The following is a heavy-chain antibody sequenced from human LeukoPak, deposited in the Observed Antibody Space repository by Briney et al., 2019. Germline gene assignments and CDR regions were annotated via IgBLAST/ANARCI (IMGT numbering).Heavy chain of an antibody. CDR1: GFTFDDYG. Sequence: PGGPLRLSCAASGFTFDDYGMSWVRQAPGKGLEWVSGINWNGGSTGYADSVKGRFTISRDNAKNSLYLQMNSLRAEDTALYYCARGQETYYYDSSGYYYPDWGQGTLVTVSS. D-gene: IGHD3-22*01. CDR2: INWNGGST. V-gene: IGHV3-20*04. J-gene: IGHJ4*02. CDR3: ARGQETYYYDSSGYYYPD.